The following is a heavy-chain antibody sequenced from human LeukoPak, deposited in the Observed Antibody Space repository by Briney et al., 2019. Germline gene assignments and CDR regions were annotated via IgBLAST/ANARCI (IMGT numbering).Heavy chain of an antibody. V-gene: IGHV4-39*01. Sequence: SETLSLTCTVSGGSISNSGYYWGWIRQPPGKGLEWIGNIYYSGSTYYNPSLKSRVTISVDTSKNQFSLKLSYVTPADTAVYYCARRVSYRNCFDPWGQGTLVTVSS. CDR1: GGSISNSGYY. CDR3: ARRVSYRNCFDP. CDR2: IYYSGST. J-gene: IGHJ5*02. D-gene: IGHD1-26*01.